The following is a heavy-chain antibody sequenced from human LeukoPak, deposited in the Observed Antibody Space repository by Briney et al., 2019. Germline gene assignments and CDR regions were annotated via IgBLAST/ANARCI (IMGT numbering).Heavy chain of an antibody. V-gene: IGHV3-53*05. D-gene: IGHD6-19*01. J-gene: IGHJ4*02. Sequence: PGGSLRLSCAASGLSFSDYWMQWVRQAPGKGLEFVSALYPGGKTYYADSVKGRFTISSDTSKNTVDVQMTSLRTEDTAIYYCTRNRVADTTEFAYWGQGTRVTVSS. CDR3: TRNRVADTTEFAY. CDR2: LYPGGKT. CDR1: GLSFSDYW.